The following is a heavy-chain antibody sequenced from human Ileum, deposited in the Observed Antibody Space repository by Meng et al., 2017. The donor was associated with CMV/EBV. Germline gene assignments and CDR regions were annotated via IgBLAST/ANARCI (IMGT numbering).Heavy chain of an antibody. Sequence: GESLKISCKASGYTFTSYDINWVRQATGQGLEWMGWMNPNSGNTGYAQKFQGRVTMTRNTSISTAYMELSSLRSEDTAVYYCARGRRDCSGGSCYYWFDPWGQGTLVTVSS. D-gene: IGHD2-15*01. CDR3: ARGRRDCSGGSCYYWFDP. V-gene: IGHV1-8*01. CDR2: MNPNSGNT. CDR1: GYTFTSYD. J-gene: IGHJ5*02.